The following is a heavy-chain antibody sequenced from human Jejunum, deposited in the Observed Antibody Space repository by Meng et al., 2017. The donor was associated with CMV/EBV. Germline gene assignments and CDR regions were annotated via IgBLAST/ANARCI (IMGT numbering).Heavy chain of an antibody. CDR1: GFTVSRNF. CDR3: ASPPPIGAALDY. J-gene: IGHJ4*02. V-gene: IGHV3-66*01. D-gene: IGHD6-6*01. Sequence: LGGLGGTLVPPGGSLELSCAVSGFTVSRNFMTWVRQAPGKGLEWVSIIYGDGGTDYADSVKGRFTISRDNSRNTLYLQMNSLRAEDTAVYYCASPPPIGAALDYWGQGTLVTVSS. CDR2: IYGDGGT.